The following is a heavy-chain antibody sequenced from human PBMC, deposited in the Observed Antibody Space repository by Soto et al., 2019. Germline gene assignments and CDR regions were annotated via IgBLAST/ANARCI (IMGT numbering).Heavy chain of an antibody. J-gene: IGHJ6*02. CDR3: ARGIKSYSYGMDV. V-gene: IGHV2-26*01. Sequence: QVTLKESGPVLVKPTETLTLTCTVSGFSLTNTRMGVSWIXQPPGKALEWLAHIFSNDEKSYSTSLKSRLTISKDTSKSQVVLTMTNVDPVDTATYYCARGIKSYSYGMDVWGQGTTVSVSS. CDR1: GFSLTNTRMG. CDR2: IFSNDEK. D-gene: IGHD5-12*01.